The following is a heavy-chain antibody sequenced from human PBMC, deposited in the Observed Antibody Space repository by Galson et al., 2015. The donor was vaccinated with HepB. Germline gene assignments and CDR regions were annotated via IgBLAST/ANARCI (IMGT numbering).Heavy chain of an antibody. CDR2: ISWDGGST. Sequence: SLRLSCAASGFTFDDYTMHWVRQAPGKGLEWVSLISWDGGSTYYADSVKGRFTISRDNSKNSLYLQMNSLRTEDTALYYCAKDSVWHGLTGNYYYYGMDVWGQGTTVTVSS. CDR3: AKDSVWHGLTGNYYYYGMDV. CDR1: GFTFDDYT. V-gene: IGHV3-43*01. D-gene: IGHD1-14*01. J-gene: IGHJ6*02.